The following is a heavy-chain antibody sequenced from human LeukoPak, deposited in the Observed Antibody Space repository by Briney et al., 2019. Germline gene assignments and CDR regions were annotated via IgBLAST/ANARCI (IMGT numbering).Heavy chain of an antibody. CDR2: IYHSGST. V-gene: IGHV4-38-2*02. CDR1: GYSISSGYY. D-gene: IGHD6-13*01. CDR3: ARDGRYSSSWYYYYYYMDV. J-gene: IGHJ6*03. Sequence: SETLSLTCTVSGYSISSGYYWGWIRQPPGKGLEWIGSIYHSGSTYYNPSLKSRVTISVDTSKNQFSLKLSSVTAADTAVYYCARDGRYSSSWYYYYYYMDVWGKGTTVTVSS.